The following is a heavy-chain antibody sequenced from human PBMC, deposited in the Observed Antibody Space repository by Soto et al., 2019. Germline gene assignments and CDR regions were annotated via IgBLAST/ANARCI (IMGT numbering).Heavy chain of an antibody. J-gene: IGHJ6*02. Sequence: QVQLVQSGAEVKKPGASVKVSCTFTSYDINCVRQATGQGLEWMGWMNPNSGNTRYAQKFQGRVTMTRNTSNFTASMELRSLRSEDTAVYYCARGPGSSDWRFSYYYMDVWGQGTTVTVSS. CDR3: ARGPGSSDWRFSYYYMDV. V-gene: IGHV1-8*01. CDR2: MNPNSGNT. D-gene: IGHD6-19*01. CDR1: FTSYD.